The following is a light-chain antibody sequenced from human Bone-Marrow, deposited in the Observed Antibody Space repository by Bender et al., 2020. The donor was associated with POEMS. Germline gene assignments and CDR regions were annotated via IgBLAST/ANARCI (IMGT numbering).Light chain of an antibody. J-gene: IGLJ2*01. CDR3: SSYAGRKVV. V-gene: IGLV1-40*01. CDR1: SSNTGSGYD. CDR2: GYN. Sequence: QSVLTQPPSVSGAPGQRVTISCTGSSSNTGSGYDINWYQHLPGTAPKLLIYGYNNRPSGVPDRFSGSKSGTSASLAITGLQAEDEADYYCSSYAGRKVVFGGGTKLTVL.